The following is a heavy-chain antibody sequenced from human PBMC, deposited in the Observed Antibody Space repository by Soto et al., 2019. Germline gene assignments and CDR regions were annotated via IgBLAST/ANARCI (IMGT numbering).Heavy chain of an antibody. CDR2: IIPIFGTA. V-gene: IGHV1-69*13. D-gene: IGHD6-19*01. J-gene: IGHJ5*02. Sequence: GASVKVSCKASGGTFSSYAISWVRQAPGQGLEWMGGIIPIFGTANYAQKFQGRVTITADESTSTAYMELSSLRSEDTAVYYCARDLGVAVAGKVIGPDWFDPWGQGTLVTVS. CDR1: GGTFSSYA. CDR3: ARDLGVAVAGKVIGPDWFDP.